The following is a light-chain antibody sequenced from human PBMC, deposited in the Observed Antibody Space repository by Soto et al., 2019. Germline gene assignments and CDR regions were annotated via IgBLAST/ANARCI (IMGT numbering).Light chain of an antibody. CDR2: GIS. Sequence: EMLMTQSPATLSVSPGERATLSCRASQRVGSDLAWYQQKPGQPPRLLMYGISTRATGIPARFSGSGSGTEFTLSISSLQSEDFAVYYCQQYYSSVTFGQGTKLEIK. CDR1: QRVGSD. V-gene: IGKV3-15*01. CDR3: QQYYSSVT. J-gene: IGKJ2*01.